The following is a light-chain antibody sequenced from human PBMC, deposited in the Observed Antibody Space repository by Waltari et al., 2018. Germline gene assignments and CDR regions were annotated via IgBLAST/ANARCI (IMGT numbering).Light chain of an antibody. Sequence: QSVLTQPPSVSGAPGQRVTISCTGSGSNIGAGYDVHWYQQLPGTAPKLLIYGNTTRPSGVPDRFSGSKSGTSGSLAITGLQAEDEAYYYCQSYDSSLTGSWVFGGGTKLTVL. CDR1: GSNIGAGYD. CDR2: GNT. V-gene: IGLV1-40*01. CDR3: QSYDSSLTGSWV. J-gene: IGLJ3*02.